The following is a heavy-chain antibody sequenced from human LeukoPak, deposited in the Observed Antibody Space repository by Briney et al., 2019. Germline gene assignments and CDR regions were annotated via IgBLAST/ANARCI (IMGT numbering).Heavy chain of an antibody. D-gene: IGHD2-2*01. V-gene: IGHV4-61*02. J-gene: IGHJ4*02. CDR2: IYTSGST. CDR1: GGSISSGSYY. Sequence: SQTLSLTCTVSGGSISSGSYYWSWIRQPAGKGLEWIGRIYTSGSTDYNPSLESRVTISVDTSKNQFSLKLSSVTAADTAVYYCARDSLYAEGYWGQGTLVTVSS. CDR3: ARDSLYAEGY.